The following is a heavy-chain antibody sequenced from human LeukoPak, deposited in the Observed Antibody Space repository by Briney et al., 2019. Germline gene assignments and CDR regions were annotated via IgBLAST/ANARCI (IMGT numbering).Heavy chain of an antibody. J-gene: IGHJ6*03. Sequence: SETLSLTCTVSGGSISSYYWSWIRQPPGKGLEWIGYIYYSGSTNYNPSLKSRVTISVDTSKNQFSLKLSSVTAADTAVYYCARSWFGELSPYYYYMDVWGKGTTVTVSS. CDR3: ARSWFGELSPYYYYMDV. CDR1: GGSISSYY. V-gene: IGHV4-59*01. CDR2: IYYSGST. D-gene: IGHD3-10*01.